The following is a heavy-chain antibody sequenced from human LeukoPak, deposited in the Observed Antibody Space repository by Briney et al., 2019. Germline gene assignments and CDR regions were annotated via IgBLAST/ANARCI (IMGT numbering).Heavy chain of an antibody. CDR1: GGSISSGGYY. J-gene: IGHJ4*02. CDR2: IYYSGST. CDR3: ARLPLVRCSSTSCYG. Sequence: SETLSLTCTVSGGSISSGGYYWSWIRQHPGKGLEWIGYIYYSGSTYYNPSLKSRVTISVDTSKNQFSLKLSSVTAADTAVYYCARLPLVRCSSTSCYGWGQGTLVTVSS. V-gene: IGHV4-31*03. D-gene: IGHD2-2*01.